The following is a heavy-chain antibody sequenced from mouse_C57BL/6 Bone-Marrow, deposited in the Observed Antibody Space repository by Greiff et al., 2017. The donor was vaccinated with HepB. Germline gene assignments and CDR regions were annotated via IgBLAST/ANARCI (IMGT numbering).Heavy chain of an antibody. J-gene: IGHJ1*03. CDR1: GYAFSSYW. CDR3: ARLWLYWYFDV. V-gene: IGHV1-80*01. Sequence: QVQLKESGAELVKPGASVKISCKASGYAFSSYWMNWVKQRPGKGLEWIGQIYPGDGDTNYNGKFKGKATLTADKSSSTAYMQLSSLTSEDSAVYYCARLWLYWYFDVWGTGTTVTVSS. CDR2: IYPGDGDT. D-gene: IGHD3-1*01.